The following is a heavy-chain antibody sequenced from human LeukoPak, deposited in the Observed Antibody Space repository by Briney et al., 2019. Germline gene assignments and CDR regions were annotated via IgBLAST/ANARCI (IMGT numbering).Heavy chain of an antibody. CDR1: GFTFSSYA. V-gene: IGHV3-23*01. J-gene: IGHJ4*02. CDR2: VTASGGST. CDR3: AKDLSAFDH. Sequence: PGGSLRLSCAASGFTFSSYAMSWVRQAPGKGLEWVSAVTASGGSTYYADSVKGRFTISRDNSKNTLYLQMNSLRAEDTAVYYCAKDLSAFDHWGQGTLVTVSS.